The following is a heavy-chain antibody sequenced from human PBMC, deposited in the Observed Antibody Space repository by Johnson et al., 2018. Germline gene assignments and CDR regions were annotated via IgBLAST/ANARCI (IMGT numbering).Heavy chain of an antibody. D-gene: IGHD3-10*01. J-gene: IGHJ6*03. CDR2: IYYSGST. V-gene: IGHV4-59*01. Sequence: VQLQESGPGLVKPSETLSLTCTVSGGSISPYYWSWIRQPPGKRLEWMGYIYYSGSTNYNPSPKGRVTLSVDTSENQFSLRLSSLTAEDTAVYYCARDRGVTMVRGTSRFSYYYMDVWGKGTTVTVSS. CDR3: ARDRGVTMVRGTSRFSYYYMDV. CDR1: GGSISPYY.